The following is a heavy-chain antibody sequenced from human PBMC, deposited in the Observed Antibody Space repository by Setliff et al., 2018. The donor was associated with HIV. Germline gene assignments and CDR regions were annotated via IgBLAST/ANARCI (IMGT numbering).Heavy chain of an antibody. CDR1: GFSVSTNY. CDR3: ATTVVTPSFDY. J-gene: IGHJ4*02. D-gene: IGHD2-21*02. V-gene: IGHV3-15*01. Sequence: GGSLRLSCAASGFSVSTNYMNWVRQAPGKGLEWVGRIKTKTDGGTTDYAAPVKGRFTISRGDSKDTLYLQMNSLKTKDTAVYYCATTVVTPSFDYWGQGTLVTVSS. CDR2: IKTKTDGGTT.